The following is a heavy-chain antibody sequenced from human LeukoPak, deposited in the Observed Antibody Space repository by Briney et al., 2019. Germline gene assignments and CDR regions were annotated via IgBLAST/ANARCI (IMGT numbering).Heavy chain of an antibody. Sequence: ASVKVSCKASGYTFTGYYLHWVRQAPGQGLECMGWINPNSGDTEYAQKFQGRVTMTRDTSIRTAYMELSGLRSDDTAIYYCAKEFGWPLRYFDYWGQGTLVTVSS. CDR2: INPNSGDT. CDR3: AKEFGWPLRYFDY. V-gene: IGHV1-2*02. J-gene: IGHJ4*02. CDR1: GYTFTGYY. D-gene: IGHD5-24*01.